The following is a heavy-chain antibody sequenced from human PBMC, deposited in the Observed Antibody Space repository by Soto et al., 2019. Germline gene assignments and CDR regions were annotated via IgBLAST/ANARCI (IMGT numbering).Heavy chain of an antibody. CDR2: VHISGHS. J-gene: IGHJ5*01. CDR1: GGSVRAPDW. D-gene: IGHD1-1*01. Sequence: QVHLQESGPGLVAPSGTLSLTCTLSGGSVRAPDWWNWVRQSPDKGLEWIAEVHISGHSNYNPSLRSRVSVAIDSAKNQVYLNLNSVTAADTAIYYCARVRQGCSANNCYFDPWGQGTQVTISS. CDR3: ARVRQGCSANNCYFDP. V-gene: IGHV4-4*02.